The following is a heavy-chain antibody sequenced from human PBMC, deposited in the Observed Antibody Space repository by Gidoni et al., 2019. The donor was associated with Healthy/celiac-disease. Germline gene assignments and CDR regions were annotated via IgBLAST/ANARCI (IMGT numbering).Heavy chain of an antibody. CDR2: IYYSGST. J-gene: IGHJ4*02. D-gene: IGHD6-13*01. CDR3: ARDGGSSWSRGYFDY. V-gene: IGHV4-31*03. Sequence: QVQLQESGPGLVKPSQTLSLTCTVSGCSISSGGYYWSWIRQHPGKGLEWIGYIYYSGSTYYNPSLKSRVTISVDTSKNQFSLKLSSVTAADTAVYYCARDGGSSWSRGYFDYWGQGTLVTVSS. CDR1: GCSISSGGYY.